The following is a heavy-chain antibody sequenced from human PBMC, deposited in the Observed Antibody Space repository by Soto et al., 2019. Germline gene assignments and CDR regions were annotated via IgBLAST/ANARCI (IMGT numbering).Heavy chain of an antibody. J-gene: IGHJ5*02. D-gene: IGHD3-22*01. V-gene: IGHV3-23*01. CDR2: ISGTGGST. Sequence: PGGSLRLSCAASGFTFNNYAMNWVRQAPGKGLEWVATISGTGGSTYYADSVKGRFTISRDNSKNTLYLQMNSLRAEDTAVYYCAKDPLSYYDSSGYYSWFDPWGQGTLVTVSS. CDR3: AKDPLSYYDSSGYYSWFDP. CDR1: GFTFNNYA.